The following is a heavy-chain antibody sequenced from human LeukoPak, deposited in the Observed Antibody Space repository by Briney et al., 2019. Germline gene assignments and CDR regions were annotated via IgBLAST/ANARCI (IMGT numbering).Heavy chain of an antibody. CDR1: GFTLNSYT. CDR3: ARDDSYGYSFDY. CDR2: ISSSSAYK. Sequence: GGSLRLSCAASGFTLNSYTMNWVRQLPGKGLEWVSSISSSSAYKHYADSVKGRFTISRDNAKNSLYLQMNSLRADDTAVYYCARDDSYGYSFDYWG. J-gene: IGHJ4*01. D-gene: IGHD5-18*01. V-gene: IGHV3-21*01.